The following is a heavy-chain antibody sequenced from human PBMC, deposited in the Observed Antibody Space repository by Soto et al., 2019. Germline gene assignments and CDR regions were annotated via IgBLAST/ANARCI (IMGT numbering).Heavy chain of an antibody. CDR1: AASITSYS. CDR2: ISYSGGT. J-gene: IGHJ6*02. V-gene: IGHV4-59*01. CDR3: ARAISIYGVVTYGLDV. Sequence: SETLSLTCTVSAASITSYSWSWVRQTPGKGLEWIGYISYSGGTNYNPSLNSRVTISTHTSNNQFSLRLNSVTAEDTAVYYCARAISIYGVVTYGLDVWGQGTTVTVSS. D-gene: IGHD3-3*01.